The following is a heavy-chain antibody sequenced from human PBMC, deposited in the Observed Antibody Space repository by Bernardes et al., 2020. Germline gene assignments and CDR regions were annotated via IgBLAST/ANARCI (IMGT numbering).Heavy chain of an antibody. D-gene: IGHD6-19*01. J-gene: IGHJ4*02. CDR1: GFTFSSSA. CDR3: AKGEGYCTRSSCSTDFFDY. CDR2: LWSDGSTA. V-gene: IGHV3-33*06. Sequence: GGSLRLSCVAPGFTFSSSAMHWVRQAPGQGLEWVAVLWSDGSTAYSADSVKGRFTISRDISKNTLYLQMNSLRADDTAVYYCAKGEGYCTRSSCSTDFFDYWGQGTLVTVSS.